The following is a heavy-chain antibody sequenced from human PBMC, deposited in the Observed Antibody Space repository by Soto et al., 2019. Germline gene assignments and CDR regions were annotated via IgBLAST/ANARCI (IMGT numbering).Heavy chain of an antibody. CDR3: TTGDYISYYYGMDV. Sequence: LRLSCAASGFTFSNAWMSWVRQAPGKGLEWVGRIKSKTDGGTTDYAAPVKGRFTISRDDSKNTLYLQMNSLKTEDTAVYYCTTGDYISYYYGMDVWGQGTTVTVSS. CDR2: IKSKTDGGTT. CDR1: GFTFSNAW. J-gene: IGHJ6*02. D-gene: IGHD4-17*01. V-gene: IGHV3-15*01.